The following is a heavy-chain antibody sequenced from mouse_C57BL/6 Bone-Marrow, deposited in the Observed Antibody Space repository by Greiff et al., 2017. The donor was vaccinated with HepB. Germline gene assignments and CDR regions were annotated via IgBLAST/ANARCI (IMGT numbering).Heavy chain of an antibody. CDR1: GFTFSDYY. Sequence: DVKLVESEGGLVQPGSSMKLSCTASGFTFSDYYMAWVRQVPEKGLEWVANINYDGSSTYYLDSLKSRFIISRDNAKNILYLQMSSLKSEDTATYYCARDEGGYYYGSSPFDYWGQGTTLTVSS. J-gene: IGHJ2*01. CDR3: ARDEGGYYYGSSPFDY. D-gene: IGHD1-1*01. V-gene: IGHV5-16*01. CDR2: INYDGSST.